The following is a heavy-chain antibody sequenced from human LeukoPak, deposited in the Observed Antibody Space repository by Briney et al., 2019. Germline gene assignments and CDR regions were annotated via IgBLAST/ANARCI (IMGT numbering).Heavy chain of an antibody. CDR2: ITPDGSST. CDR1: GFTFSTYW. J-gene: IGHJ4*02. V-gene: IGHV3-74*01. CDR3: ARGDSTLGDY. Sequence: GGSLRLSCAASGFTFSTYWMHWVRQAPGKGLGWVSRITPDGSSTSHADSVKGRFTISRDNAKNTLYLQMNSLRTEDTAVYYCARGDSTLGDYWGQGALVTVSS. D-gene: IGHD2-21*02.